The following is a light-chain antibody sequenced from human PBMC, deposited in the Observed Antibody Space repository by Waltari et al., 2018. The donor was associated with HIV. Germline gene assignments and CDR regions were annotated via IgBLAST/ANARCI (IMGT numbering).Light chain of an antibody. V-gene: IGLV2-8*01. J-gene: IGLJ2*01. CDR1: SSDVGGYNF. CDR2: EVT. Sequence: QSALTQPPSASGSPGQSVTISCTGTSSDVGGYNFVSWYQQHPGKAPKLMIFEVTKRPSGVPARFAGSKTSNAASRTVSGVHADEEGDYYCSSYAGGNSLFFGGGTKLTVL. CDR3: SSYAGGNSLF.